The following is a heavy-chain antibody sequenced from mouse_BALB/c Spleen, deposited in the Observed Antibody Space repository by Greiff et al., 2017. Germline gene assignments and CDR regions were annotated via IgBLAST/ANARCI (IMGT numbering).Heavy chain of an antibody. CDR3: AREIGFYYGYDGGAMDY. CDR1: GYTFTSYN. J-gene: IGHJ4*01. CDR2: IYPGNGDT. Sequence: QVQLQQPGAELVKPGASVKMSCKASGYTFTSYNMHWVKQTPGQGLEWIGAIYPGNGDTSYNQKFKGKATLTADKSSSTAYMQLSSLTSEDSAVYYCAREIGFYYGYDGGAMDYWGQGTSVTVSS. D-gene: IGHD2-2*01. V-gene: IGHV1-12*01.